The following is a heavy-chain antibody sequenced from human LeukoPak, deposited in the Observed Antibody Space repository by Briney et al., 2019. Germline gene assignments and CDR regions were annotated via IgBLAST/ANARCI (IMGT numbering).Heavy chain of an antibody. CDR2: IIPIFGTA. V-gene: IGHV1-69*06. D-gene: IGHD3-16*01. Sequence: GASVKVSCKASGGTFISYAISWVRQAPGQGLEWMGGIIPIFGTANYAQKFQGRVTITADKSTSTAYMELSSLRSEDTAVYYCARVVLWGEYYFDYWGQGTLVTVSS. J-gene: IGHJ4*02. CDR3: ARVVLWGEYYFDY. CDR1: GGTFISYA.